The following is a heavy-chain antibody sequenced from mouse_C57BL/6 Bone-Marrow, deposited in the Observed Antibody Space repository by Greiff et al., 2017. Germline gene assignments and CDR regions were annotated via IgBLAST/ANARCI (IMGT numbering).Heavy chain of an antibody. CDR3: TRGIYYDYRWFAY. Sequence: EVQLVESGGGLVQPGGSMKLSCAASGFTFSDAWMDWVRQSPEKGLEWVAEIRNKANNHATYYAESVKGRFTISRDDSKSSVYLQMNSLRAEDTGIYYCTRGIYYDYRWFAYWGQGTLVTVSA. CDR2: IRNKANNHAT. J-gene: IGHJ3*01. D-gene: IGHD2-4*01. V-gene: IGHV6-6*01. CDR1: GFTFSDAW.